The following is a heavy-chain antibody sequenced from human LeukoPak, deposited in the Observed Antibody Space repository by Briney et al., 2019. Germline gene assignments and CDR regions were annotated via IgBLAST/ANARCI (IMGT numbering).Heavy chain of an antibody. CDR1: GFTFSSSG. J-gene: IGHJ4*02. D-gene: IGHD2-15*01. V-gene: IGHV3-21*01. CDR3: ARAYCSGGSCYPFDY. CDR2: ISSSSSYI. Sequence: GGSLRLSCAVSGFTFSSSGMNWVRQAPGKGLEWVSSISSSSSYIYYADSVKGRFTISRDTAKNSLYLQMNSLRAEDTAVYYCARAYCSGGSCYPFDYRGQGTLVTVSS.